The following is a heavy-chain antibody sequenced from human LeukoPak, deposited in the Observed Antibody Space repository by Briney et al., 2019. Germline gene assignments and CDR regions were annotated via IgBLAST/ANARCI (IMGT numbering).Heavy chain of an antibody. CDR2: IKQDGSEK. CDR1: GFTLNGYW. CDR3: ARDWGQGYDYMDV. D-gene: IGHD3-16*01. J-gene: IGHJ6*03. Sequence: GGSLRLSCAASGFTLNGYWMSWVRQAPGKGLEWVANIKQDGSEKYYVDSVKGRFTISRDNAKNSLYLQMNSLRAEDTAVYYCARDWGQGYDYMDVWGKGTTVTVSS. V-gene: IGHV3-7*01.